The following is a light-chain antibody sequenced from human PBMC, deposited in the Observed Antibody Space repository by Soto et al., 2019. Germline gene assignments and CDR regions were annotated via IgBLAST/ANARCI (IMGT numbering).Light chain of an antibody. CDR3: QQHNNWHPT. Sequence: EIVMTQSPATLSVSPGERVTLSCRASQSISINLAWYQRKPGQSPRLLFSGASTRATGVPVRFSGSGSGTEFTLSISSLQSEDFAVYYCQQHNNWHPTFGQGTKVEIK. CDR1: QSISIN. J-gene: IGKJ1*01. CDR2: GAS. V-gene: IGKV3-15*01.